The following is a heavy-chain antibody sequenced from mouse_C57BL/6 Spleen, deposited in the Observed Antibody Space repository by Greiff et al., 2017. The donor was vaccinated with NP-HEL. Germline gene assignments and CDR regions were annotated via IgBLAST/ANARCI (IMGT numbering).Heavy chain of an antibody. D-gene: IGHD1-1*01. J-gene: IGHJ2*01. V-gene: IGHV14-4*01. CDR2: IDPENGDT. Sequence: VQLQQSGAELVRPGASVKLSCTASGFNIKDDYMHWVKQRPEQGLEWIGWIDPENGDTEYASKFQGKATITADTSSNTAYLQLSSLTSEDTAVYYCTTGIYYYGRGYYWGQGTTLTVSS. CDR3: TTGIYYYGRGYY. CDR1: GFNIKDDY.